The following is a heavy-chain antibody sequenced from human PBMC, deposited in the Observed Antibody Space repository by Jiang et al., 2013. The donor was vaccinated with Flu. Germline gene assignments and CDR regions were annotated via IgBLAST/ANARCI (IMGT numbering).Heavy chain of an antibody. V-gene: IGHV4-59*12. D-gene: IGHD3-10*01. Sequence: SISSYYWSWIRQPPGKGLEWIGYIYYSGSTNYNPSLKSRVTISVDTSKNQFSLKLSSVTAADTAVYYCARDRITMVRGRQQGSWFDPWGQGTLVTVSS. J-gene: IGHJ5*02. CDR3: ARDRITMVRGRQQGSWFDP. CDR2: IYYSGST. CDR1: SISSYY.